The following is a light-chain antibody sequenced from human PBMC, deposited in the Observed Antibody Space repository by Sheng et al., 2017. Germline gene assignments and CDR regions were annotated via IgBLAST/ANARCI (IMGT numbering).Light chain of an antibody. J-gene: IGKJ4*01. Sequence: DIQLTQSPSSLSVSVGDRVTITCRASQDISNYLAWYQQKPGKVPRLLIYGSSTRATGIPARFSGSGSGTEFTLTISSLQSEDFAVYYCQHYDKWPLPFGGGTKVEIK. CDR1: QDISNY. V-gene: IGKV1-NL1*01. CDR3: QHYDKWPLP. CDR2: GSS.